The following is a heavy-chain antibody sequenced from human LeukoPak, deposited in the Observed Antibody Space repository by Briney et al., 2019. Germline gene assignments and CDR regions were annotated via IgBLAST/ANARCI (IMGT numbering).Heavy chain of an antibody. V-gene: IGHV4-38-2*02. Sequence: SETLSLTCTVSGYSISSGYYWGWIRQPPGKGLEWIGSIYHSGSTYYNPSLKSRVTISVDASKNQFSLKLSSVTAADTAVYYCARDVWFGAGRTFDYWGQGTLVTVSS. CDR2: IYHSGST. D-gene: IGHD3-10*01. J-gene: IGHJ4*02. CDR3: ARDVWFGAGRTFDY. CDR1: GYSISSGYY.